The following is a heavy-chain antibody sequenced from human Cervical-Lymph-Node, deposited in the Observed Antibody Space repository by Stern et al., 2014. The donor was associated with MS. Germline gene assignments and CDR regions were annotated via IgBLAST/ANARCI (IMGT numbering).Heavy chain of an antibody. CDR2: ISPGDSDP. Sequence: EVQLVESGAEVKKPGESLKISCKGSGYSFTSYWIGLVRQMPGKGLEWMGIISPGDSDPRYSPSFQGQVTISADKSISTAYLQWSSLKASDTAMYYCARELFDYYDSSGSWNGAFDIWGQGTMVTVSS. V-gene: IGHV5-51*01. CDR3: ARELFDYYDSSGSWNGAFDI. J-gene: IGHJ3*02. CDR1: GYSFTSYW. D-gene: IGHD3-22*01.